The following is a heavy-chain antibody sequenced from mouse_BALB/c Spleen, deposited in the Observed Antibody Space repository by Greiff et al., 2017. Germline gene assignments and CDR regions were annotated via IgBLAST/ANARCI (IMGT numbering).Heavy chain of an antibody. CDR2: INPSTGYT. D-gene: IGHD1-1*01. Sequence: QVQLKQSGAELAKPGASVKMSCKASGYTFTSYWMHWVKQRPGQGLEWIGYINPSTGYTEYNQKFKDKATLTADKSSSTAYMQLSSLTSEDSAVYYCARGGASSGYAMDYWGQGTSVTVSS. CDR3: ARGGASSGYAMDY. V-gene: IGHV1-7*01. CDR1: GYTFTSYW. J-gene: IGHJ4*01.